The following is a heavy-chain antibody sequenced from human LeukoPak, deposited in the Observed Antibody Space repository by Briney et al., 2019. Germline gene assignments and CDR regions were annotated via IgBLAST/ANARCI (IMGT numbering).Heavy chain of an antibody. CDR3: ARHFWSGYYRDY. V-gene: IGHV1-69*05. CDR1: GGTFSSYA. CDR2: IIPICGTA. Sequence: APVKVSCKASGGTFSSYAISWVRQAPGQGLEWMGGIIPICGTANYAQKFQGRVTITTDESTSTAYMELSSLRSEDTAVYYCARHFWSGYYRDYWGQGTLVTVSS. J-gene: IGHJ4*02. D-gene: IGHD3-3*02.